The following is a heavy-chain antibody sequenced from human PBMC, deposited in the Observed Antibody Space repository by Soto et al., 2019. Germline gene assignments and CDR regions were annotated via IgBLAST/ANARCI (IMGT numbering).Heavy chain of an antibody. CDR1: GGSISSYY. CDR2: IYYSGST. J-gene: IGHJ3*02. V-gene: IGHV4-59*01. Sequence: PSETLSLTCTVSGGSISSYYWSWIRRPPGKGLEWIGYIYYSGSTNYNPSLKSRVTISVDTSKNQFSLKLSSVTAADTAVYYCAIHYYDSSGYYPGAFDIWSQGTMVTGSS. CDR3: AIHYYDSSGYYPGAFDI. D-gene: IGHD3-22*01.